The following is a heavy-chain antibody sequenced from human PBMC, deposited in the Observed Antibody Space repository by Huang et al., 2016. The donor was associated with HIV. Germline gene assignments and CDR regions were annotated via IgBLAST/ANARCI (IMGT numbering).Heavy chain of an antibody. CDR2: IIPIFGTA. CDR3: ASHYYDSSGYFRGAFDI. J-gene: IGHJ3*02. Sequence: QVQLVQSGAEVKKPGSSVKVSCKASGVTFSSYAISWVRQTPGQGLEWRGGIIPIFGTANYAQKVQGRVTITADESTSTAFMELSSLRSEDTAVYYCASHYYDSSGYFRGAFDIWGQGTMVTVSS. CDR1: GVTFSSYA. D-gene: IGHD3-22*01. V-gene: IGHV1-69*13.